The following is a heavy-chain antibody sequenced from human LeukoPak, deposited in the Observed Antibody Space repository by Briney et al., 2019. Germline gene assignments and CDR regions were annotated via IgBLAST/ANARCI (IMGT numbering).Heavy chain of an antibody. CDR3: ARGDYDYVWGSYRQDAFDI. CDR2: IYYGGST. Sequence: SETLSLTCTVSGGSISSYYWSWIRQPPGKGLEWIGYIYYGGSTNYNPSLKSRVTISVDTSKNQFSLKLSSVTAADTAVYYCARGDYDYVWGSYRQDAFDIWGQGTMVTVSS. CDR1: GGSISSYY. J-gene: IGHJ3*02. V-gene: IGHV4-59*01. D-gene: IGHD3-16*02.